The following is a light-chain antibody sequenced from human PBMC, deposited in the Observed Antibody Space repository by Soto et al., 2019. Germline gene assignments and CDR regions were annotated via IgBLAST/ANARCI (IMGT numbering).Light chain of an antibody. CDR3: SSYTSSVTLV. CDR2: DVS. J-gene: IGLJ1*01. Sequence: QSALTQPPSVSGSPGQSITISCTGTSSDVGGYNYVSWYQQHPGKAPKLMIYDVSNRPSGVSNRFSGSKSGNTASLTISGLLAEDEADYFCSSYTSSVTLVFGTGTKVTVL. CDR1: SSDVGGYNY. V-gene: IGLV2-14*01.